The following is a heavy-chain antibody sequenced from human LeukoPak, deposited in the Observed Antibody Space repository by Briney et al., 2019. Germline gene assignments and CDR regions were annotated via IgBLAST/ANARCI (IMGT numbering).Heavy chain of an antibody. D-gene: IGHD3-22*01. CDR1: GFTFSSYS. Sequence: GGSLRLSCAASGFTFSSYSMSWVRQAPGKGLEWVSSISSSSSYIYYADSVKGRFTISRDNAKNTLYLQMNSLRAEDTAIYYCAREGSYLNSGGSYYLHWLDPWGQGTLVSVSS. CDR2: ISSSSSYI. V-gene: IGHV3-21*01. CDR3: AREGSYLNSGGSYYLHWLDP. J-gene: IGHJ5*02.